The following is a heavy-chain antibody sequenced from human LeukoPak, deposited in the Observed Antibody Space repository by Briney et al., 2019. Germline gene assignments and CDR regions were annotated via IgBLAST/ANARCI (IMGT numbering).Heavy chain of an antibody. CDR3: AKEEYSTRYYYYGMDA. CDR1: GFTFSSYW. CDR2: IKQDGSEK. V-gene: IGHV3-7*03. J-gene: IGHJ6*02. Sequence: GGSLRLSCAASGFTFSSYWMSWVRQAPGKGLEWVANIKQDGSEKYYVDSVKGRFTISRDNAKNSLYLQMSSLRAEDTAIYYCAKEEYSTRYYYYGMDAWGQGTTVTVSS. D-gene: IGHD2-2*01.